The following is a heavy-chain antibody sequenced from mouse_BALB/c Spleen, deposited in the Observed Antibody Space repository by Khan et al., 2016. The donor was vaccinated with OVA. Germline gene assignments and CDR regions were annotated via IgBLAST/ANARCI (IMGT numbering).Heavy chain of an antibody. Sequence: QVQLQQSGAELAKPGASVKMSCKASGYTFTSYWMHWVKQRPGQGLEWIGYINPSTGYTEYNQKFQDKATLTADKSSSTAYMQLSSLTSEDSAVYYCARASYDGYPPFAYWGQGTLVTVSA. D-gene: IGHD2-3*01. J-gene: IGHJ3*01. CDR1: GYTFTSYW. CDR3: ARASYDGYPPFAY. V-gene: IGHV1-7*01. CDR2: INPSTGYT.